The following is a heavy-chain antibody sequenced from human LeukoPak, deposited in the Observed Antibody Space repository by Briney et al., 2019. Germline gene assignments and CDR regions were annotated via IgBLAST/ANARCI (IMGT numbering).Heavy chain of an antibody. CDR2: INPNSGGT. CDR1: GYTFTGYY. Sequence: ASVKVSCKASGYTFTGYYMHWVRQAPGQGLEWMGWINPNSGGTNYAQKFQGRVTMTRDTSISTAYMGLRSLRSDDTAVYYCARRGGDYDFWSGYWTPSGAFDIWGQGTMVTVSS. CDR3: ARRGGDYDFWSGYWTPSGAFDI. D-gene: IGHD3-3*01. J-gene: IGHJ3*02. V-gene: IGHV1-2*02.